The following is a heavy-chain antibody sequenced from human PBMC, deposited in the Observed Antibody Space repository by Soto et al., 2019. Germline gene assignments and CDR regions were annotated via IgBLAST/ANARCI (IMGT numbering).Heavy chain of an antibody. D-gene: IGHD3-10*01. Sequence: RTLSVTGAMSGDGGSRNRAAWNWMRQSPSRGLEWLGRTYYRSKWYNDYAVSVKSRITINPDTSKNQFSLQLNSVTPEDTAVYYCARDRSYYYGSGALGYFDYWGQGTLVTVSS. CDR2: TYYRSKWYN. CDR1: GDGGSRNRAA. V-gene: IGHV6-1*01. CDR3: ARDRSYYYGSGALGYFDY. J-gene: IGHJ4*02.